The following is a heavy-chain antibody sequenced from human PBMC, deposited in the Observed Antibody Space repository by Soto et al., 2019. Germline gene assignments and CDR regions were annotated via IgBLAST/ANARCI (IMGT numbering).Heavy chain of an antibody. V-gene: IGHV1-8*01. CDR2: MNPNSGNT. CDR3: ARTYYNSTTYYQQFDY. Sequence: ASVKVSCKASGYTFTSYDISWVRQATGQGLEWMGWMNPNSGNTGYAQKFQGRVTMTRNTSISTAYMELSSLRSEDTAVYYCARTYYNSTTYYQQFDYWGQGTLVTVSS. J-gene: IGHJ4*02. CDR1: GYTFTSYD. D-gene: IGHD3-22*01.